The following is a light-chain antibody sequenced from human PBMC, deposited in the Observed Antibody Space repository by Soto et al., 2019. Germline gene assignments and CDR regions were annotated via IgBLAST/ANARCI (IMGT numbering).Light chain of an antibody. J-gene: IGKJ3*01. Sequence: DIQLTQSPSFLSASVGERVTITCRASQGISSYLAWYQQKPGKAPKLLIYAASTLQSGVPSRFSGSGSGTEITPTISSLQPEDFATYYCQQLNSYPPPTFGPGTKVDIK. CDR3: QQLNSYPPPT. V-gene: IGKV1-9*01. CDR2: AAS. CDR1: QGISSY.